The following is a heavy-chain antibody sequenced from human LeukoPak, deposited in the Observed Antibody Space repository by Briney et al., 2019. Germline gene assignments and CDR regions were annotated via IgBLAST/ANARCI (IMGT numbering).Heavy chain of an antibody. CDR3: ARILVEWLRTPTVFDY. D-gene: IGHD5-12*01. CDR2: IYYSGST. V-gene: IGHV4-31*03. Sequence: SETLSLTCTVSGGSISSGGYYWSWIRQHPGKGLEWIGYIYYSGSTYYNPSLKSRVTISVDTSKNQFSLKLSSVTAADTAVYYCARILVEWLRTPTVFDYWGQGTLVTVSS. J-gene: IGHJ4*02. CDR1: GGSISSGGYY.